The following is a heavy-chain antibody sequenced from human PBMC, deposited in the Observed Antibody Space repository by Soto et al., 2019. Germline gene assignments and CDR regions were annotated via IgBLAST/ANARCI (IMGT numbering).Heavy chain of an antibody. V-gene: IGHV4-34*01. Sequence: SETLSLTCAVYGGSFSGYYWSWIRQPPGKGLEWIGEINHSGSTNYDPSLKSRVTISVDTSKNQFSLKLSSVTAADTAVYYCRVVISPFDYWSQGTLVTVSS. CDR1: GGSFSGYY. J-gene: IGHJ4*02. CDR2: INHSGST. CDR3: RVVISPFDY. D-gene: IGHD3-22*01.